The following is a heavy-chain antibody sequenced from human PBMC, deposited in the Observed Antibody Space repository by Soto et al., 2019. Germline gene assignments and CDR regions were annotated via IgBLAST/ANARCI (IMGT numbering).Heavy chain of an antibody. D-gene: IGHD6-13*01. CDR1: GFTFSSYA. CDR3: AKDRSSSWYARTFDY. V-gene: IGHV3-23*01. J-gene: IGHJ4*02. CDR2: ISGSGGST. Sequence: GGSLRLSCAASGFTFSSYAMSWVRQAPGKGLEWVSAISGSGGSTYYADSVKGRFTISRDNSKNTLYLQMNSLRAEDTAVYYCAKDRSSSWYARTFDYWGQGTLVTVSS.